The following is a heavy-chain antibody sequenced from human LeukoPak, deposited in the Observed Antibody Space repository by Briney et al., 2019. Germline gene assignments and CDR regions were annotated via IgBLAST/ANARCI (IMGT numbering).Heavy chain of an antibody. J-gene: IGHJ4*02. CDR2: IIPIFGTA. Sequence: SVKVSCKASGGTFSSYAISWVRQAPGQGLEWMGGIIPIFGTANYAQKFQGRVTITADESTSTAYMELSSLRSEDTAMYYCASASLRGSYDFDYWGQGTLVTVSS. CDR3: ASASLRGSYDFDY. D-gene: IGHD1-26*01. CDR1: GGTFSSYA. V-gene: IGHV1-69*13.